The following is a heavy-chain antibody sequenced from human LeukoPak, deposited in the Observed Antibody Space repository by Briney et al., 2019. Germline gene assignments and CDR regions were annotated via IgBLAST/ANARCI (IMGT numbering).Heavy chain of an antibody. CDR2: INPNSGGT. CDR3: AREERSGYSSGSFDY. Sequence: ASVKVSCKASGYTFTGYYMHWVRQAPGQGLEWMGWINPNSGGTNYAQKFQGWVTMTRDTSISTAYMELSRLRSDDTAVYYCAREERSGYSSGSFDYWGQGTLVTVSS. D-gene: IGHD6-19*01. V-gene: IGHV1-2*04. CDR1: GYTFTGYY. J-gene: IGHJ4*02.